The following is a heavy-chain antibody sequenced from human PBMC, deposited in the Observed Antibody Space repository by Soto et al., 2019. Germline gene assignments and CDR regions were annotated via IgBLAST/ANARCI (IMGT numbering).Heavy chain of an antibody. J-gene: IGHJ4*02. D-gene: IGHD1-1*01. V-gene: IGHV3-23*01. Sequence: PGGSLRLSCAASGFTFSSYAMSWVRQTPGKGLEWVSAISATGASTYYADSVKGRFTISRDNSKSMFFLQMNSLRAEDTAVYYGAKKKSTGNNYFDYWGKGTQVTVSS. CDR3: AKKKSTGNNYFDY. CDR1: GFTFSSYA. CDR2: ISATGAST.